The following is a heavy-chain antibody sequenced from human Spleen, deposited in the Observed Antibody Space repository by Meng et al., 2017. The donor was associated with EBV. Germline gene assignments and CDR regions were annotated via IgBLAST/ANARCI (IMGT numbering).Heavy chain of an antibody. V-gene: IGHV3-74*01. J-gene: IGHJ4*02. D-gene: IGHD1-26*01. CDR2: INEDGSIV. CDR1: GISAYW. Sequence: EAQVKESXXGXVXXVGXLRLSCVGSGISAYWVHWVRQVPGKGLVWVSRINEDGSIVNYADSVKGRFTIFRDNAKNTVSLQMNSLRVEDTALYYCAKDCFGARDYWGQGTLVTVSS. CDR3: AKDCFGARDY.